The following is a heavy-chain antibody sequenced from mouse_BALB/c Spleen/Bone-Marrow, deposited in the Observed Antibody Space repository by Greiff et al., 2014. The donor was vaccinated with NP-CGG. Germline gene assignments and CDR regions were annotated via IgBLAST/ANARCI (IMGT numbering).Heavy chain of an antibody. Sequence: EVQGVESGGGLVKPGGSLKLSCAASGFTFSSYAMSWVRQTPEKRLEWVASISSGGSTYYPDSVKGRFTISRDNARNTLYLQMSSLRSEDTAMYYCAREVDGWYYFDYWGQGTTLTVSS. CDR3: AREVDGWYYFDY. CDR2: ISSGGST. J-gene: IGHJ2*01. V-gene: IGHV5-6-5*01. D-gene: IGHD2-3*01. CDR1: GFTFSSYA.